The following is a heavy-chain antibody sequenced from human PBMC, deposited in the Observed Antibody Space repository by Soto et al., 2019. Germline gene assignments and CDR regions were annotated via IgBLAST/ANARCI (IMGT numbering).Heavy chain of an antibody. Sequence: GASVKVSCKASGGTFSSYAISWVRQAPGQGLEWMGGIIPIFGTANYAQKFQGRVTITADESTSTAYMELSSLRSEDTAVYYCARHIAGYVWGSYRYSMDVWGQGTTVPVSS. CDR1: GGTFSSYA. J-gene: IGHJ6*02. CDR2: IIPIFGTA. D-gene: IGHD3-16*02. CDR3: ARHIAGYVWGSYRYSMDV. V-gene: IGHV1-69*13.